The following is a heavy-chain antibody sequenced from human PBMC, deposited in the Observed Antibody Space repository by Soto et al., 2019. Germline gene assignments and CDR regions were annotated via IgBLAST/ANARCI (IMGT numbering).Heavy chain of an antibody. CDR3: ATRLPSDY. CDR2: INPDRGGT. CDR1: GYTFTVYH. V-gene: IGHV1-2*02. Sequence: ASVKVSCKASGYTFTVYHMCWVRQAPGQGLEWMGWINPDRGGTNYAQRFQGRVTMTRDTSISTAYMELNRLRSDDTAVYYCATRLPSDYWGQGTLVTVSS. D-gene: IGHD4-17*01. J-gene: IGHJ4*02.